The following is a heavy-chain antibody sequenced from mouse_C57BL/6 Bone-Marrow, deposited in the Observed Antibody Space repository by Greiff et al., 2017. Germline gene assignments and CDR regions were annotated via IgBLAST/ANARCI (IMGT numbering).Heavy chain of an antibody. CDR3: ARTRYFDV. J-gene: IGHJ1*03. V-gene: IGHV1-82*01. Sequence: QVQLKESGPELVKPGASVKISCKASGYAFSSSWMNWVKQRPGKGLEWIGRIYPGDGDTNYNGKFKGKATLTADKSSSTAYMQLSSLTSEDSAVYFCARTRYFDVWGTGTTVTVSS. CDR2: IYPGDGDT. CDR1: GYAFSSSW.